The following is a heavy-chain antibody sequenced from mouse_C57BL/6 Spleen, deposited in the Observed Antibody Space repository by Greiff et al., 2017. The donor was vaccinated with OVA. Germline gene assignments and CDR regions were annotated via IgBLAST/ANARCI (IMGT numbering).Heavy chain of an antibody. CDR2: IYPGDGDT. Sequence: VQLVESGPELVKPGASVKISCKASGYAFSSSWMNWVKQRPGKGLEWIGRIYPGDGDTNYNGKFKGKATLTADKSSSTAYMQLSSLTSEDSAVYLCARTYDGNYGGMDGWGKGTSVTVSS. D-gene: IGHD2-10*01. CDR1: GYAFSSSW. V-gene: IGHV1-82*01. J-gene: IGHJ4*01. CDR3: ARTYDGNYGGMDG.